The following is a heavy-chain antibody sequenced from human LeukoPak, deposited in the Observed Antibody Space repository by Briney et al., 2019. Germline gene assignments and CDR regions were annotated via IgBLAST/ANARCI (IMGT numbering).Heavy chain of an antibody. CDR3: ATDYSNFYGMDV. CDR1: GGSVNSGSYF. CDR2: IQNSAGT. V-gene: IGHV4-61*01. Sequence: SETLSLTCTVSGGSVNSGSYFWRWIRQPPGTGLEWIGYIQNSAGTNYNPSLESRVTISVDSSKDQFSLRLSSVTAADTAVYYCATDYSNFYGMDVWGQGTTVTVSS. D-gene: IGHD4-11*01. J-gene: IGHJ6*02.